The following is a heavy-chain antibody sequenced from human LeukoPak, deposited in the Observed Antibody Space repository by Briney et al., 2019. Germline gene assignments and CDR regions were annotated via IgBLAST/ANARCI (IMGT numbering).Heavy chain of an antibody. Sequence: ASVKVSCKASGYTFTSYGISWVRQAPGQGLEWMGWISAYNGNTNYAQKLQGRVTMTTDTSTSTAYMELSSLRSEDTAVYYCASFNNGSDAFDAWGQGTMVTVSS. CDR3: ASFNNGSDAFDA. CDR1: GYTFTSYG. D-gene: IGHD1-26*01. CDR2: ISAYNGNT. V-gene: IGHV1-18*01. J-gene: IGHJ3*01.